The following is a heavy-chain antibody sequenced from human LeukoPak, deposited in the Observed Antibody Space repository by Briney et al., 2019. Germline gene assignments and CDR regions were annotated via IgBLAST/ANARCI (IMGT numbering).Heavy chain of an antibody. D-gene: IGHD6-13*01. V-gene: IGHV3-53*01. CDR2: IYSGGST. CDR3: ARDAIAAAGTQLPYYYCYKDV. J-gene: IGHJ6*03. Sequence: GGSLRLSCAASGFTVSSNEMSWVRQAPGKGLECISVIYSGGSTDYADSVKSRRTISRDNTKNTLYLQINSLRAEDTAVYYCARDAIAAAGTQLPYYYCYKDVWGKGTTVTISS. CDR1: GFTVSSNE.